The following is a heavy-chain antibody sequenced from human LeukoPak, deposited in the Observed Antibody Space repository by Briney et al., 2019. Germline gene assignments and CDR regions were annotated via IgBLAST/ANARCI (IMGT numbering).Heavy chain of an antibody. J-gene: IGHJ4*02. CDR1: GFTLSDYW. D-gene: IGHD3-10*01. V-gene: IGHV3-7*01. CDR2: IKYHGSDE. Sequence: GSLRLSCAASGFTLSDYWMSWVRQAPGKGLEWVANIKYHGSDEHYVDSVRGRFTISRDNAKNSLFLQMNSLRAEDTAVYYCARIGGSGTYWDYWGQGTLVTVSS. CDR3: ARIGGSGTYWDY.